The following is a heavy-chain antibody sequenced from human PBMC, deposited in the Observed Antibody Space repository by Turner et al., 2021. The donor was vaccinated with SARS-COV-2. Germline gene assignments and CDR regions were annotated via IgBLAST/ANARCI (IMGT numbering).Heavy chain of an antibody. CDR2: ISGNGGNT. V-gene: IGHV3-23*01. Sequence: EVQLLESGGGLVQPGGSLRLSCAASGFTFSSYAMSWVRQAPGKGLEWVSAISGNGGNTYYADSVKGRFTISRDNSKNTLYLQMNSLRAEDTAVYYCAKVVYTSRGYSGYDPFHFDYWGQGTLVTVSS. D-gene: IGHD5-12*01. CDR1: GFTFSSYA. J-gene: IGHJ4*02. CDR3: AKVVYTSRGYSGYDPFHFDY.